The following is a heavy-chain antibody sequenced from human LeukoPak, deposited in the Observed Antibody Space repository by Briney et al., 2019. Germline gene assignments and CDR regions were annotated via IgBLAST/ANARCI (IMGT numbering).Heavy chain of an antibody. CDR2: IYYSGST. V-gene: IGHV4-39*01. D-gene: IGHD3-16*02. CDR1: GGSISSSSYY. CDR3: ARGLGGLSRGVIVFYYYYYGMDA. Sequence: SETLSLTCTVSGGSISSSSYYWGWIRQPPGKGLEWIGSIYYSGSTYYNPSLKSRVTISVDTSKNQFSLKLSSVTAADTAVYYCARGLGGLSRGVIVFYYYYYGMDAWGQGTTVTVSS. J-gene: IGHJ6*02.